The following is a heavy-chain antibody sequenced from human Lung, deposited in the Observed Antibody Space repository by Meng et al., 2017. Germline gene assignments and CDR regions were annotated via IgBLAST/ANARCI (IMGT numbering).Heavy chain of an antibody. V-gene: IGHV3-15*01. D-gene: IGHD3-16*02. CDR1: GGPLRNFW. CDR3: TTVLPLTEGGVITT. Sequence: GESLKTSCEVPGGPLRNFWMNWVRQAPGKGLEWVGRIKSKVDDGTPDFAAPVKGKIIITRDDAQNTLYLQMDSLKTEDTAVYYCTTVLPLTEGGVITTWGQGTLVTVSS. CDR2: IKSKVDDGTP. J-gene: IGHJ5*02.